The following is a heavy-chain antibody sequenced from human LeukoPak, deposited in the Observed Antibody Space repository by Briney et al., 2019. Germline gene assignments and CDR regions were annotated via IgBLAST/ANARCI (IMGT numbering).Heavy chain of an antibody. Sequence: SETLSLTCIVSGGSISSSNSYWDWIRQPPGRGLEWIGDISHSGTINYNPSLRTRVTISADTSKNQFSLKLNSVTAADTAVYYCASGLRPRLFDYWGQGTLVTVSS. V-gene: IGHV4-39*01. CDR3: ASGLRPRLFDY. J-gene: IGHJ4*02. CDR2: ISHSGTI. CDR1: GGSISSSNSY. D-gene: IGHD4-17*01.